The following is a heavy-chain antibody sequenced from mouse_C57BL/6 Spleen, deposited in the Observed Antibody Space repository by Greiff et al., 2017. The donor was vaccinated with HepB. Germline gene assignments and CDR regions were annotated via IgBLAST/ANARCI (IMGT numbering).Heavy chain of an antibody. CDR3: ARRRDSP. CDR2: INPNNGGT. Sequence: EVQLQQSGPELVKPGASVKISSKASGYTFTDYYMNWVKQSHGKSLEWIGDINPNNGGTSYNQKFKGKATLTVDKSSSTAYMELRSLTSEDSAVYYCARRRDSPWGQGTLVTVSA. CDR1: GYTFTDYY. V-gene: IGHV1-26*01. D-gene: IGHD2-12*01. J-gene: IGHJ3*01.